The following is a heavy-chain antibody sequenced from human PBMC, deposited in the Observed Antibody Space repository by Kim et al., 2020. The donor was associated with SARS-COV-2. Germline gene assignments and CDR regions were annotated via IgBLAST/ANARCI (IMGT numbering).Heavy chain of an antibody. Sequence: ASVKVSCKASGYTFTSYGISWVRQAPGQGLEWMGWISAYNGNTNYAQKLQGRVTMTTDTSTSTAYMELRSLRSDDTAVYYCARFYYDILTGTYYYYYGMDVWGQGTTVTVS. CDR3: ARFYYDILTGTYYYYYGMDV. V-gene: IGHV1-18*01. D-gene: IGHD3-9*01. J-gene: IGHJ6*02. CDR1: GYTFTSYG. CDR2: ISAYNGNT.